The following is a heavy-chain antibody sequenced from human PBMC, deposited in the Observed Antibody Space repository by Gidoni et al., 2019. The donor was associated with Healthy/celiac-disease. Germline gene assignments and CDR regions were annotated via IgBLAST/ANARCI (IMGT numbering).Heavy chain of an antibody. Sequence: QVQLVQSGAEGKKPGSSVKVCCKASGGTFSSYAIRWVRLAPGQGLEWMGGIIPIFGTANYAQKCQGRVTITADESTSTAYMELSSLRSEDTAVYYCARAGGSAEYFQHWGQGTLVTVSS. CDR2: IIPIFGTA. CDR1: GGTFSSYA. V-gene: IGHV1-69*01. J-gene: IGHJ1*01. D-gene: IGHD2-15*01. CDR3: ARAGGSAEYFQH.